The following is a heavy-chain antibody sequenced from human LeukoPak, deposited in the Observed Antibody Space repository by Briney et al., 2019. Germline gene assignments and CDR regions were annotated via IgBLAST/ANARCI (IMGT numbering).Heavy chain of an antibody. CDR2: INHSEST. D-gene: IGHD3-10*01. Sequence: SETLSLTCAVYGGSFSGYYWSWIRQPPGKGLEWIGEINHSESTNYNPSLKSRVTISVDTSTNQFSLKLSSVTAADTAVHYCARRRGFGRGWFDPWGQGTLVTVSS. CDR1: GGSFSGYY. V-gene: IGHV4-34*01. CDR3: ARRRGFGRGWFDP. J-gene: IGHJ5*02.